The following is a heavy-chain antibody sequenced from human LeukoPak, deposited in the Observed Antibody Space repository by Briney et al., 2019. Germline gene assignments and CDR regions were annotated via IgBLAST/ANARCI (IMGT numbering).Heavy chain of an antibody. CDR3: VGGYGGDF. CDR1: GFTFSSYG. Sequence: GGSLRLSCAASGFTFSSYGMHWVRQAPGKGLEWVAFIRYDGSKKYYADPVKGRFTISRDNSKNTLYLQMNSLRAEDTVMYFCVGGYGGDFWGQGTMVTVSS. J-gene: IGHJ3*01. V-gene: IGHV3-30*02. D-gene: IGHD2-15*01. CDR2: IRYDGSKK.